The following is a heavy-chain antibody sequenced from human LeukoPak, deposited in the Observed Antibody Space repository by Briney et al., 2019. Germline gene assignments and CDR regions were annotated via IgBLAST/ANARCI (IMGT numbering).Heavy chain of an antibody. CDR1: GFTFSSYS. Sequence: GGSLRLSCEASGFTFSSYSMNWVRQAPGKGLEWVSYITSSGSTTYYADSVKGRFTISRDHAKNSLYLQMNSLRAEDTAVYYCARVNVVAGSLSDYWGQGTLVTVSA. V-gene: IGHV3-48*01. J-gene: IGHJ4*02. D-gene: IGHD6-19*01. CDR3: ARVNVVAGSLSDY. CDR2: ITSSGSTT.